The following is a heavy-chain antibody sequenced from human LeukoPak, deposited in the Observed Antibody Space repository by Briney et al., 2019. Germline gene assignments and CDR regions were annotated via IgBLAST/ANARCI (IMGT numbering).Heavy chain of an antibody. CDR1: GGSFSGYY. CDR2: INHSGST. Sequence: SETLSLTCAVYGGSFSGYYWSWIRQPPGKGLEWIGEINHSGSTNYNPSLKSRVTISVDTSENQFSLKLSSVTAADTAVYYCASLTPRKTGFAYWYFDLWGRGTLVTVSS. D-gene: IGHD1-1*01. CDR3: ASLTPRKTGFAYWYFDL. J-gene: IGHJ2*01. V-gene: IGHV4-34*01.